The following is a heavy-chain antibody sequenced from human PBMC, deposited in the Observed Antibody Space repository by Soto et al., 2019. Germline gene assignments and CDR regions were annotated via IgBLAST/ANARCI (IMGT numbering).Heavy chain of an antibody. J-gene: IGHJ1*01. D-gene: IGHD5-18*01. CDR2: IWYDGSNK. CDR3: ARGEDSYGFEYFQH. CDR1: GFTFSSYG. V-gene: IGHV3-33*01. Sequence: QVQLVESGGGVVQPGRSLRLSCAASGFTFSSYGMHWVRQAPGKGLEWVAVIWYDGSNKYYADSVKGRFTISRDNSKNTLYLQMNSLRAEDTAVYYFARGEDSYGFEYFQHWGQGTLVTVSS.